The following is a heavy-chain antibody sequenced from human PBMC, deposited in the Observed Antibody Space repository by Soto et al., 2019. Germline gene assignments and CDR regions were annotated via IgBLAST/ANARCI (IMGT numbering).Heavy chain of an antibody. CDR2: INPNSGGT. CDR1: GYTFTSYG. Sequence: QVQLVQSGAEVKKPGASVKVSCKASGYTFTSYGISWVRQAPGQGLEWMGWINPNSGGTNYAQKFQGWVTMTRDTSISTAYMELSRLRSDDTAVYYCASRVGSYSHAFDIWGQGTMVTVSS. V-gene: IGHV1-2*04. J-gene: IGHJ3*02. D-gene: IGHD1-26*01. CDR3: ASRVGSYSHAFDI.